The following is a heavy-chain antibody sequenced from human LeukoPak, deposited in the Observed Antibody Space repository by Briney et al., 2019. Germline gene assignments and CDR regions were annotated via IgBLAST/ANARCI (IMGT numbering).Heavy chain of an antibody. CDR3: ARAGRYCSGGSCYYIY. CDR1: GYTFTGYY. Sequence: ASVKVSCKASGYTFTGYYMHWVRQAPGQGLEWMGRINPNSGGTNYAQKFQGRVTMNRDTSISTAYMELSRLRSDDTAVYYCARAGRYCSGGSCYYIYWGQGTLVTVSS. V-gene: IGHV1-2*06. J-gene: IGHJ4*02. D-gene: IGHD2-15*01. CDR2: INPNSGGT.